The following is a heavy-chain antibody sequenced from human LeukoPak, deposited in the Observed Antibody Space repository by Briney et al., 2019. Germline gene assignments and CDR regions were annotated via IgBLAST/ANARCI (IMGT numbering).Heavy chain of an antibody. Sequence: GGSLRLSCAVSGFTVSGDYMSWLRQAPGRGLEWVSVIYADFDNTDYADSVRGRFTISRDSSKNTLYLHMNSLRVEDTATYFCARALNRHIGAFEYWGQGALVTVSS. V-gene: IGHV3-53*01. CDR1: GFTVSGDY. D-gene: IGHD4/OR15-4a*01. CDR3: ARALNRHIGAFEY. J-gene: IGHJ4*02. CDR2: IYADFDNT.